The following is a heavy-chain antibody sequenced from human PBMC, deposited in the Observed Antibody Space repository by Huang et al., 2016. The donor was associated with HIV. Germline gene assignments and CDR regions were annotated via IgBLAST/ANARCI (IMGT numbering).Heavy chain of an antibody. CDR3: ARRQGSGYYFYFDY. CDR1: GGSIKSRNYY. CDR2: IYCSGSP. Sequence: QLQLQESGPGLVKPSDTLSLNCTISGGSIKSRNYYWGWVRQAPGKGLGWIGDIYCSGSPYDKPSLRSRVSLSVDTSKNQGTLKVNAVIAADTAVYYCARRQGSGYYFYFDYWGRGIPVTVSA. J-gene: IGHJ4*02. D-gene: IGHD3-22*01. V-gene: IGHV4-39*01.